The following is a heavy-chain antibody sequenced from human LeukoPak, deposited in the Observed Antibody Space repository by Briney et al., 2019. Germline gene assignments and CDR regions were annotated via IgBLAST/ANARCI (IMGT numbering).Heavy chain of an antibody. D-gene: IGHD2-21*02. CDR3: ARGWGVIVVVTAGWFDP. V-gene: IGHV4-39*07. J-gene: IGHJ5*02. CDR2: IYYSGST. Sequence: KPSETLSLTCTVSGGSISSYYWSWIRQPPGKGLEWIGSIYYSGSTYYNPSLKSRVTISVDTSKNQFSLKLSSVTAADTAVYYCARGWGVIVVVTAGWFDPWGQGTLVTVSS. CDR1: GGSISSYY.